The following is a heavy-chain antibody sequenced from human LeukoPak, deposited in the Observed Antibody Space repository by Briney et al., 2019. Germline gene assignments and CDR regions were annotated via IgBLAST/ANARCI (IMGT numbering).Heavy chain of an antibody. CDR2: ISSSSSYI. V-gene: IGHV3-21*01. D-gene: IGHD3-16*02. CDR1: GFTFSSYS. J-gene: IGHJ5*02. CDR3: AKGATYYDYVWGSYRYTANWFDP. Sequence: GGSLRLSCAASGFTFSSYSMNWVRQAPGKGLEWVSSISSSSSYIYYADSVKGRFTISRDNAKNSLYLQMNSLRAADTAVYYCAKGATYYDYVWGSYRYTANWFDPWGQGTLVTVSS.